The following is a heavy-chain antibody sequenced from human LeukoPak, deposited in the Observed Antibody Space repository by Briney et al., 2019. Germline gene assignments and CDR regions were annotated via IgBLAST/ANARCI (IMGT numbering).Heavy chain of an antibody. J-gene: IGHJ4*02. Sequence: PGGSLRLSCAASGFTFSSYSMNWVRQAPGKGLEWVAVISYDGSNKYYADSVKGRFTISRDNSKNTLYLQMNSLRAEDTAVYYCAKDATTVTTYFDYWGQGTLVTVSS. CDR1: GFTFSSYS. CDR3: AKDATTVTTYFDY. D-gene: IGHD4-17*01. V-gene: IGHV3-30*18. CDR2: ISYDGSNK.